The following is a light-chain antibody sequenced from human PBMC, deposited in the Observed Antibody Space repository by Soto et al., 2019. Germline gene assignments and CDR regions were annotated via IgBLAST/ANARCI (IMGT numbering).Light chain of an antibody. CDR1: QSVSSSF. CDR3: QQHISWPLT. Sequence: EIVLTQSPGTLSLSPGERAILSCRASQSVSSSFLAWYQQKPGQAPRLLIYGASSRATGMPDRFSGSGSGTDFTLTISNLEPEDFAVYYCQQHISWPLTFGGGTKVDIK. CDR2: GAS. V-gene: IGKV3-20*01. J-gene: IGKJ4*01.